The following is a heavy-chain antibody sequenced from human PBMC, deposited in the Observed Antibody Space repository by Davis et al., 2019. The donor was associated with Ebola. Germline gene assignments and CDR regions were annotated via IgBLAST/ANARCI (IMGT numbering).Heavy chain of an antibody. CDR2: INTNTGNP. J-gene: IGHJ3*02. CDR3: ACLPDI. Sequence: ALVKVSCKASGYIFTTYGMHWLRQAPGQGLEWMGWINTNTGNPTYAEGFTGRFVFSLDTSVSTAYLQINSLKTEDTAVYYCACLPDIWGQGTMVTVSS. CDR1: GYIFTTYG. V-gene: IGHV7-4-1*02.